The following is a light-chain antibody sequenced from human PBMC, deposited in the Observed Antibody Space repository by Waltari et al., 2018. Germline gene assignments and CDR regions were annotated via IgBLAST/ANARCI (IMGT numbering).Light chain of an antibody. CDR1: QSVSSY. CDR3: QQRSNWPPYT. CDR2: DAS. J-gene: IGKJ2*01. V-gene: IGKV3-11*01. Sequence: EIVLTQSPATLSLSPGERATLSYRASQSVSSYLAWYQQKLGQAPRLLIYDASNRATGIPARFSGSGSGTDFTLTISSLEPEDFAVYYCQQRSNWPPYTFGQGTKLEIK.